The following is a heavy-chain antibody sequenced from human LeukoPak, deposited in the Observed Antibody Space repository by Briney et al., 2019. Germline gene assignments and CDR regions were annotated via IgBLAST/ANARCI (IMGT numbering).Heavy chain of an antibody. V-gene: IGHV3-21*01. J-gene: IGHJ4*02. Sequence: GGSLRLSCAASGFTFSSYSMNGVRQAPGKGLEWVSAISSSSSYIYYADSVKGRFTISRDNAKNSLYLQMNSLRAEDTAVYYCARDHDRYDSSGYPYWGQGTLVTVSS. CDR3: ARDHDRYDSSGYPY. CDR1: GFTFSSYS. D-gene: IGHD3-22*01. CDR2: ISSSSSYI.